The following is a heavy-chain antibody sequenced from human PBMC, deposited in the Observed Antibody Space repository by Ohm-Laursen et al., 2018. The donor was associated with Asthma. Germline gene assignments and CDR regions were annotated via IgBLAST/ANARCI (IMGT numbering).Heavy chain of an antibody. D-gene: IGHD1-1*01. CDR1: GGSISSGGYY. J-gene: IGHJ4*02. V-gene: IGHV4-31*11. CDR3: ARGPMHDYYFDN. CDR2: IYYSGLT. Sequence: TLSLTCAVSGGSISSGGYYWSWIRQHPGKGLEWIGYIYYSGLTYSNPSLRSRVIISVDTSKNQFSLNPTSVTAADTAVYYCARGPMHDYYFDNWGQGTLVTVSS.